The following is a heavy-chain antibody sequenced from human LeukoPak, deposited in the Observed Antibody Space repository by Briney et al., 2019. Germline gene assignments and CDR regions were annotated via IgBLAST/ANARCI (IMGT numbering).Heavy chain of an antibody. Sequence: PSETLSLTWAVYGGSFSGYYWSWIRQPPGKGLEWIGEINHSGSTNYNPSLKSRVTISVDTSKNQFSLKLSSVTAADTAVYYCATQRPYDSSGYYWSDYWGQGTLVTVSS. J-gene: IGHJ4*02. V-gene: IGHV4-34*01. D-gene: IGHD3-22*01. CDR1: GGSFSGYY. CDR2: INHSGST. CDR3: ATQRPYDSSGYYWSDY.